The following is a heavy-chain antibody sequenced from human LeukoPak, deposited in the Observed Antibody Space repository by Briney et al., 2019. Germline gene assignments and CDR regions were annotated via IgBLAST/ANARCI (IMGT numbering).Heavy chain of an antibody. V-gene: IGHV1-3*03. CDR3: AIRDGHTDH. CDR1: GYTFTSYA. Sequence: ASVTVSFKASGYTFTSYAMHWVRQAPGQTFEWLGWINPANGYTKYSQEFQGRVSITRDSSASTVFMEVNGLRSEDMAVYYCAIRDGHTDHWGQGTLVSVSS. J-gene: IGHJ4*02. D-gene: IGHD5-24*01. CDR2: INPANGYT.